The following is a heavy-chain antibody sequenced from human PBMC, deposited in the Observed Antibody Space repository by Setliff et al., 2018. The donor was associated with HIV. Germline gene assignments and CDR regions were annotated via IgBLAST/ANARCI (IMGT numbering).Heavy chain of an antibody. Sequence: SETLSLTCAVSGYSISSDYFWGWIRQSPGKGLEWIGGFYQSGNIYYNPSLKSRVTIPVDTSKNQFSLRLTSVTAADTAVYYCARGGRSWFQNFHGAFDVWGQGTMVTVSS. V-gene: IGHV4-38-2*01. D-gene: IGHD3-16*01. CDR2: FYQSGNI. J-gene: IGHJ3*01. CDR1: GYSISSDYF. CDR3: ARGGRSWFQNFHGAFDV.